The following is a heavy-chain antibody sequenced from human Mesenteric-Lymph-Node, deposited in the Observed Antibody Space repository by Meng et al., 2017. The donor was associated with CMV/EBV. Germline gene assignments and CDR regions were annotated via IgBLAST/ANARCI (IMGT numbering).Heavy chain of an antibody. J-gene: IGHJ4*02. CDR3: AKAWGGSSSRQLID. D-gene: IGHD2-2*01. Sequence: GESLKISCAASGFTFSTYVMNWVRPAPGKGREWVSAVSGSGSSAYYAVSVKGRFTISRDNSKNTPYLQVNSLRAEDTAVYYCAKAWGGSSSRQLIDWGQGTLVTVSS. CDR1: GFTFSTYV. V-gene: IGHV3-23*01. CDR2: VSGSGSSA.